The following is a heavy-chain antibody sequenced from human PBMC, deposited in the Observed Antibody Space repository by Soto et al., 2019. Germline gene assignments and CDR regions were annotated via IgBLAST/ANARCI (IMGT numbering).Heavy chain of an antibody. D-gene: IGHD1-26*01. V-gene: IGHV3-30-3*01. CDR1: GFTFSSYA. CDR3: AKDVVARLGATIGMDV. Sequence: VGSLRLSCAASGFTFSSYAMHWVRQAPGKGLEWVAVISHDGSNKYYADSVMGRFTISRDNSKNTLYLQMSSLRAEDTAVYYCAKDVVARLGATIGMDVWGQGTTVTVSS. J-gene: IGHJ6*02. CDR2: ISHDGSNK.